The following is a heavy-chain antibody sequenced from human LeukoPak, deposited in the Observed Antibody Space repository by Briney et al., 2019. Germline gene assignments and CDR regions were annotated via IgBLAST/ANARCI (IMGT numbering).Heavy chain of an antibody. CDR3: ARVSPTNPNDYSKYHSWYFDL. J-gene: IGHJ2*01. D-gene: IGHD4-11*01. CDR1: GLIFSTYG. CDR2: IRSDGTDK. Sequence: PGGSLRLSCAAPGLIFSTYGMHWVRQAPGKGLEWVAFIRSDGTDKYYADSVKGRFTISRDNAKNSFYLQMNSLRAGDTALYYCARVSPTNPNDYSKYHSWYFDLWGRGSLVTVSS. V-gene: IGHV3-30*02.